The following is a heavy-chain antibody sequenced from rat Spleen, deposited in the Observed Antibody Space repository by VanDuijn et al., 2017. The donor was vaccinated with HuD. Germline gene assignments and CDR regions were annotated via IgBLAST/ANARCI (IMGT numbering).Heavy chain of an antibody. CDR2: INSAGST. CDR3: ARAYYDGTYYDY. D-gene: IGHD1-12*02. V-gene: IGHV3-3*01. CDR1: VYSITSSYR. J-gene: IGHJ2*01. Sequence: EVQLQESGPGLVKPSQSLSLTCSVTVYSITSSYRWNWIRKFPGNKLDWLGYINSAGSTNYNPSLKSRISITRDTSKNQFFLQVNSVTTEDTATYYCARAYYDGTYYDYWGQGVMVTVSS.